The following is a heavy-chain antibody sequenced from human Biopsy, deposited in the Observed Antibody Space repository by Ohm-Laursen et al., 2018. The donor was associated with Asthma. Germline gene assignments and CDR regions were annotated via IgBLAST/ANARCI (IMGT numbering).Heavy chain of an antibody. D-gene: IGHD3-9*01. J-gene: IGHJ4*02. CDR1: GFSLTSRGDG. V-gene: IGHV2-5*05. CDR3: AHAVEKSDSFTGYFSSYFDV. Sequence: TQTLTLTSSFSGFSLTSRGDGVAWIRQPPGKAPECLVLIYGDGDKRLGPSLSHRLTVTKDISRNLVVLKMTNVDPVDAGTYFCAHAVEKSDSFTGYFSSYFDVWGLGIPISVSS. CDR2: IYGDGDK.